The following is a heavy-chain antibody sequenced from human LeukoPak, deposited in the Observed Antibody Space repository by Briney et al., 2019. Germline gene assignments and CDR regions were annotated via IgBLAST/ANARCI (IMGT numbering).Heavy chain of an antibody. V-gene: IGHV3-23*01. Sequence: GGSLRLSCAASGSTFSSYAMSWVRQAPGKGLEWVSAISASGGNTYYADSVKGRFTISRDNSKNTLYLQMNSLRAEDTAVYYCAKTGYSSSWFDYWGQGTLVTVSS. CDR2: ISASGGNT. CDR3: AKTGYSSSWFDY. J-gene: IGHJ4*02. CDR1: GSTFSSYA. D-gene: IGHD6-13*01.